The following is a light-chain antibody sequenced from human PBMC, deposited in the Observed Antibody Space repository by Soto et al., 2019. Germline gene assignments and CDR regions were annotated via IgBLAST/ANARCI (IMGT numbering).Light chain of an antibody. J-gene: IGLJ1*01. CDR1: SSNIAANS. V-gene: IGLV1-51*01. Sequence: QSVLTQPPSVSAAPGQEVTISCSGSSSNIAANSVSWYQHLPGTAPKLLIYDSDRRPSGIPARFSDSKSGTSATLGITGLQTGDEADYYCGAWENSLTVYVFGSGTKLTVL. CDR3: GAWENSLTVYV. CDR2: DSD.